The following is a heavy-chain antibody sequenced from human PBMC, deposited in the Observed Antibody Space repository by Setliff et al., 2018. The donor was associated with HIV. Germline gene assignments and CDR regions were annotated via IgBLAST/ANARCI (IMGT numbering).Heavy chain of an antibody. D-gene: IGHD3-3*01. J-gene: IGHJ5*02. CDR3: AKAQWLLSHWGFDP. CDR1: GFTFSSFG. V-gene: IGHV3-23*01. CDR2: ISGSGGST. Sequence: LRLSCAASGFTFSSFGMSWVRQAPGKGLEWVSGISGSGGSTYYADSVKGRFTISRDNSKNTLYLQMHSLRAEDTAVYYCAKAQWLLSHWGFDPWGQGTLVTVSS.